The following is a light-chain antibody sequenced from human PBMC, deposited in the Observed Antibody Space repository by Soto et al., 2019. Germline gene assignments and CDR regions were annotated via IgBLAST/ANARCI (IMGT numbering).Light chain of an antibody. Sequence: EIVLTQSPATLSSFPVYRFTLSCRASEYINTRLAWYQHRPGQAPRLLIYQTSIRAAGIPARFSASGTGTDFTLTISDVQPEDFAVYYCHPRQSWPRTFGQGTKVDIK. CDR2: QTS. V-gene: IGKV3-11*01. CDR1: EYINTR. CDR3: HPRQSWPRT. J-gene: IGKJ1*01.